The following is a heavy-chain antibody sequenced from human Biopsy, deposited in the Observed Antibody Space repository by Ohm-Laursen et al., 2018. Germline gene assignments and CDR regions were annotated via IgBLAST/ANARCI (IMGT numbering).Heavy chain of an antibody. J-gene: IGHJ4*02. Sequence: SLRLSCAASGFNLSAFALHWVRQASGRGLEWVGRIKKKSNNDATAYAESMKGRFSIFRDDSKSTSFLQMNSLKIEDTAVYFCTRPAGYGYDYWGQGILVTVSS. CDR3: TRPAGYGYDY. D-gene: IGHD5-12*01. V-gene: IGHV3-73*01. CDR1: GFNLSAFA. CDR2: IKKKSNNDAT.